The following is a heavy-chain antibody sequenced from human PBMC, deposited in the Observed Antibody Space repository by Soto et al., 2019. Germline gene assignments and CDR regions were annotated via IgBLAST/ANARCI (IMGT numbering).Heavy chain of an antibody. CDR1: GFSLSTSGVG. J-gene: IGHJ4*02. V-gene: IGHV2-5*02. D-gene: IGHD5-12*01. CDR3: AHTGFFWLQWEMGPFDY. CDR2: IYWDDDK. Sequence: QITLKESGPTLVKPTQTLTLTCTFSGFSLSTSGVGVGWIRQPPGKALEWLALIYWDDDKRYSPSLKSRLTITKDTAKNQVVLTMTNMEPVDTAPYYCAHTGFFWLQWEMGPFDYWGQGTLVTVSS.